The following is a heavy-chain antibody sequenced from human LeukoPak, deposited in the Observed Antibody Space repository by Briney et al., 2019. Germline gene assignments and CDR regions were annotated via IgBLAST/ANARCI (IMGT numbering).Heavy chain of an antibody. V-gene: IGHV1-69*06. CDR2: IIPIFGTA. D-gene: IGHD4-17*01. CDR3: ARDYGDANWFDP. CDR1: GGTFSSYA. Sequence: ASVKVSCKASGGTFSSYAISWVRQAPGQGLEWMGGIIPIFGTANYAQKLQGRVTITADKSTSTAYMELSSLRSEDTAVYYCARDYGDANWFDPWGQGTLVTVSS. J-gene: IGHJ5*02.